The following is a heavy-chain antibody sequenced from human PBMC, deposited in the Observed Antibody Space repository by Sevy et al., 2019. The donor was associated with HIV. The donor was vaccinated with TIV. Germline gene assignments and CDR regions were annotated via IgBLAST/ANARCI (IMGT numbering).Heavy chain of an antibody. CDR1: GFVFSSYA. D-gene: IGHD3-3*01. Sequence: GGSLRLSCTASGFVFSSYAMHWVLQAPGKGLEWVALIAYDGSNKNYADSVKGRFTLSRDNSKNTMYLQMNSLGAQDTAVYYCARPRFLEWLSSAAFDIWGQGTMVTVSS. CDR2: IAYDGSNK. J-gene: IGHJ3*02. CDR3: ARPRFLEWLSSAAFDI. V-gene: IGHV3-30*04.